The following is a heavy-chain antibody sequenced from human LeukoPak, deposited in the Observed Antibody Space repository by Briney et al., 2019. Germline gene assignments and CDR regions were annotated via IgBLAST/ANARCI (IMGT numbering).Heavy chain of an antibody. CDR2: IKQDGSEK. J-gene: IGHJ4*02. D-gene: IGHD3-22*01. CDR1: GFTFSSYW. CDR3: ASAGDSYFSDSSGYYPFDY. V-gene: IGHV3-7*01. Sequence: GGSLRLSCAASGFTFSSYWMSWVRQAPGKGLEWVASIKQDGSEKYYVDSVKGRFTISRDNAKNSLYLQMNSLRAEDTAVYYCASAGDSYFSDSSGYYPFDYWGQGTLVTVSS.